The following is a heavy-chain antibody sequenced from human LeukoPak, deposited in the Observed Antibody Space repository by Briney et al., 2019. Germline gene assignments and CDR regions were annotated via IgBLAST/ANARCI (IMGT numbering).Heavy chain of an antibody. CDR2: IYTSGST. Sequence: SQTLSLTCTVSGGSISSGSYYWSWIRQPAGKGLEWIGRIYTSGSTNYNPSLKSRVTISVDTSKNQFSLKLSSVTAADTAVYYCARDWGPYGSGSSYYYYMDVWGKGTTVTVSS. CDR1: GGSISSGSYY. J-gene: IGHJ6*03. D-gene: IGHD3-10*01. V-gene: IGHV4-61*02. CDR3: ARDWGPYGSGSSYYYYMDV.